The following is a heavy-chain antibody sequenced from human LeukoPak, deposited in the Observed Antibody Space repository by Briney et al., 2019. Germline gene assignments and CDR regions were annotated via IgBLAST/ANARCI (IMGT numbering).Heavy chain of an antibody. D-gene: IGHD2-2*01. Sequence: GASVKVSCKASGYTFTGYYMHWVRQAPGQGLEWMGWINPNSGGTNYAQKFQGRVTMTRDTSNSTAYMELSRMRFDDTAVYYCARGGGYCSSTSCYRYFDYWGQGTLVTVSS. V-gene: IGHV1-2*02. CDR3: ARGGGYCSSTSCYRYFDY. J-gene: IGHJ4*02. CDR2: INPNSGGT. CDR1: GYTFTGYY.